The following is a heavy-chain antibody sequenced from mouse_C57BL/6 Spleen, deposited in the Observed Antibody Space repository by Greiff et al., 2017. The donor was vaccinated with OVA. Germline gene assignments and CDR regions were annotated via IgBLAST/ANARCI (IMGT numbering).Heavy chain of an antibody. Sequence: EVQVVESGGGLVKPGGSLKLSCAASGFTFSSYAMSWVRQTPEKRLEWVATISDGGGYTYYPDNVKGRFTISRDNAKNNLYLQMSHLKSEDTAMYYCARADYYAMDYWGQGTSVTVSS. J-gene: IGHJ4*01. V-gene: IGHV5-4*01. CDR1: GFTFSSYA. CDR2: ISDGGGYT. CDR3: ARADYYAMDY.